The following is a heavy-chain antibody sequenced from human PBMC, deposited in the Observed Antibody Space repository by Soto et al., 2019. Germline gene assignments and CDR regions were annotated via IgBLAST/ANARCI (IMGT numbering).Heavy chain of an antibody. CDR2: IIPIFGTS. J-gene: IGHJ4*02. CDR1: GGTFSSYA. V-gene: IGHV1-69*01. CDR3: ARGYSSGWLCDFDY. Sequence: QVQLVQSGAEVKKPGSSVKVSCKASGGTFSSYAISWLRQAPGQGLEWMGGIIPIFGTSNYATKFQGRVTITGDESTSTAYLELSSLRSEDTAVYYCARGYSSGWLCDFDYWGQGTLVTVAS. D-gene: IGHD6-19*01.